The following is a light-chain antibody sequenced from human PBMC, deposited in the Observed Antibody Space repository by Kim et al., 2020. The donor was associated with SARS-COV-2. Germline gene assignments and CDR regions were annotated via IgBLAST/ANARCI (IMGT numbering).Light chain of an antibody. CDR1: ISSTKR. Sequence: GKTAEITWGGGISSTKRVHWYQQKPGQAPVLVIYYDTDRPSGVPERFSGSSSGNTATLTISRVDAGDEADYYCQVWDSVNDHPYVFGTGTKVTVL. V-gene: IGLV3-21*04. CDR3: QVWDSVNDHPYV. CDR2: YDT. J-gene: IGLJ1*01.